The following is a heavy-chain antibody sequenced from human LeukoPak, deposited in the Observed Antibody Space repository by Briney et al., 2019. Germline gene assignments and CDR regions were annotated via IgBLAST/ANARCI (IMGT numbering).Heavy chain of an antibody. D-gene: IGHD6-13*01. Sequence: ASVKVSCKASGYTFTGYCMHWVRQAPGQGLEWMGWINPNSGGTNYAQKFQGRVTMTRDTSISTAYMELSRLRSDDTAVYYCARASSSSGVDAFDIWGQGTMVTVSS. V-gene: IGHV1-2*02. CDR3: ARASSSSGVDAFDI. J-gene: IGHJ3*02. CDR2: INPNSGGT. CDR1: GYTFTGYC.